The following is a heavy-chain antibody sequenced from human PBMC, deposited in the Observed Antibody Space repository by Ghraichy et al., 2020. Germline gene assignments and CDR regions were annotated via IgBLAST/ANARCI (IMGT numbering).Heavy chain of an antibody. J-gene: IGHJ4*02. Sequence: ASVKVSCKASGYTFTGSYMHWVRQAPVQGLEWMGWINPNSGGTNYAQKFQGRVTMTRDTSISTAYMELSRLRSDDTAVYYCARDLSTLGLEGYLGYWGQGTLVTAAS. D-gene: IGHD7-27*01. CDR2: INPNSGGT. CDR3: ARDLSTLGLEGYLGY. CDR1: GYTFTGSY. V-gene: IGHV1-2*02.